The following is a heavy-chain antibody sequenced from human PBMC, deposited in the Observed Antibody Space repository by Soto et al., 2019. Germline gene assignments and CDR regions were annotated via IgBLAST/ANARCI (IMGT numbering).Heavy chain of an antibody. D-gene: IGHD2-15*01. CDR3: AAGHLYCSGGSCYSDYYYGMDV. V-gene: IGHV1-58*01. J-gene: IGHJ6*02. Sequence: SVKVSCKASGFTFTSSAVQWVRQARGQRLECIGWIVVGRGNTNYAQKFQERVTITRDRSTSTAYMELSSLRSEDTAVYYCAAGHLYCSGGSCYSDYYYGMDVWGQGTTVTVSS. CDR2: IVVGRGNT. CDR1: GFTFTSSA.